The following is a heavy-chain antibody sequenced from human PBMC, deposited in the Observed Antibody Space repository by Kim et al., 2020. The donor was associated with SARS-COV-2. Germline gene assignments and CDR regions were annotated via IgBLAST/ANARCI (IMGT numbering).Heavy chain of an antibody. CDR2: INSDGTST. CDR3: ARDQDSLIAVACGFDY. V-gene: IGHV3-74*01. Sequence: GGSLRLSCAASGFTFSLHWMHWVRQVPGKGLVWVSRINSDGTSTTYADSAKGRFTISRDNAKNTLYLQMNSLRVEDAAVYYCARDQDSLIAVACGFDYWGQGTLVTVSS. CDR1: GFTFSLHW. D-gene: IGHD6-19*01. J-gene: IGHJ4*02.